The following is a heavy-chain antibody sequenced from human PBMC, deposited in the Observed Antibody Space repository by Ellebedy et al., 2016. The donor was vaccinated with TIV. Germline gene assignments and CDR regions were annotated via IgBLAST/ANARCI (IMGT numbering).Heavy chain of an antibody. CDR3: AIKAYSYHDY. D-gene: IGHD5-18*01. Sequence: MPSETLSLTCTVSGGSISSYYWSWIRQPPGKGLEWIGYIYYSGSTNYNPSLKSRVTISVDTSKNQFSLKLSSVTAADTAVYYCAIKAYSYHDYWGQGTLVTVSS. V-gene: IGHV4-59*08. J-gene: IGHJ4*02. CDR2: IYYSGST. CDR1: GGSISSYY.